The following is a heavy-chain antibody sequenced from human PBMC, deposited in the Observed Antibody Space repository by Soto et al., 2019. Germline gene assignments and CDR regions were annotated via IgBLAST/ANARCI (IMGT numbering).Heavy chain of an antibody. CDR3: AREAGSYYFDY. Sequence: SHTLSLPCAISGYSVASNSAAWNLIRQSPSRGLEWLGRTYYRSKYYNDYAISLKSRLTINPDTSKNQFSLQLNSVTPEDTAVYYCAREAGSYYFDYWGQGTLVTVSS. J-gene: IGHJ4*02. CDR1: GYSVASNSAA. CDR2: TYYRSKYYN. D-gene: IGHD6-13*01. V-gene: IGHV6-1*01.